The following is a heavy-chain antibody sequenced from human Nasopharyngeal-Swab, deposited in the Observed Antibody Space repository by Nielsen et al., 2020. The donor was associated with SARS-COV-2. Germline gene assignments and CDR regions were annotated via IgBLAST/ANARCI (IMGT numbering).Heavy chain of an antibody. V-gene: IGHV3-48*03. CDR1: GFTFSSYE. CDR3: ARGVYDSSGYYYP. J-gene: IGHJ5*02. Sequence: GGSLTLSCAASGFTFSSYEMNWVRQAPGKGLEWVSYVSRSGGTNYYADSVKGRFTISRDNAKNSLYLQMNSLRAEDKAVYYCARGVYDSSGYYYPWGQGTLVTVSS. CDR2: VSRSGGTN. D-gene: IGHD3-22*01.